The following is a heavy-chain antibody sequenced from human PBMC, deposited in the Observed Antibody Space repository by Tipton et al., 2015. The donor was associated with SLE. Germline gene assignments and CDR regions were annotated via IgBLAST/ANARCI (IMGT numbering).Heavy chain of an antibody. D-gene: IGHD5-12*01. CDR2: IYYSGGT. Sequence: TLSLTCSVSGGSISSGAFYWNWIRQAPGMGLEWIGYIYYSGGTNYNPSLKSRVTISVDPSKNHFSLKLNSVTAADTAVYYCATNGHGETYEFFTEYLRHWGQGTLVTVSS. CDR3: ATNGHGETYEFFTEYLRH. V-gene: IGHV4-61*03. J-gene: IGHJ1*01. CDR1: GGSISSGAFY.